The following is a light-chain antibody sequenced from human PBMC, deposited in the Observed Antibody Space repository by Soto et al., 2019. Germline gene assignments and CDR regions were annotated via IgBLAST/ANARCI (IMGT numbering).Light chain of an antibody. J-gene: IGKJ2*01. Sequence: EIVLTQSPGTLSLSPGERATLSCRASQAVSRSYLAWYQQKPGQAPRLLIYGASSRATGFPDRFSGSGSGTDFTLTISGLEPEDVAVYYCQQFGSSPYTFGQGTKLEIK. CDR2: GAS. V-gene: IGKV3-20*01. CDR1: QAVSRSY. CDR3: QQFGSSPYT.